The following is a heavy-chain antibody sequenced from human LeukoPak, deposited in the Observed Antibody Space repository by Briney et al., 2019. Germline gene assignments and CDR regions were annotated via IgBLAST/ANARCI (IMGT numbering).Heavy chain of an antibody. Sequence: GGSLRLSCAASGFTFSSYAMHWVRQAPGKGLEWVAVISYDGSNKYYADSVKGRFTISRDNSKNTLYLQMNSLRAEDTAVYYCARGANIAAPIDYWGQGTLVTVSS. CDR2: ISYDGSNK. CDR3: ARGANIAAPIDY. J-gene: IGHJ4*02. CDR1: GFTFSSYA. D-gene: IGHD6-6*01. V-gene: IGHV3-30-3*01.